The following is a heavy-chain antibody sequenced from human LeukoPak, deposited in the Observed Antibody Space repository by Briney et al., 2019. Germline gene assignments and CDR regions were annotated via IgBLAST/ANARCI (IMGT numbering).Heavy chain of an antibody. CDR1: GFTFSSYW. Sequence: QPGGSLRLSCAASGFTFSSYWMSWVRQAPGKGLEWVANIKQDGSEKYYVDSVKGRFTISRDNAKNSLYLQMNSLRAEDTALYYCARDRRGYYDSSGYHYWGQGTLVTVSS. CDR3: ARDRRGYYDSSGYHY. J-gene: IGHJ4*02. CDR2: IKQDGSEK. D-gene: IGHD3-22*01. V-gene: IGHV3-7*01.